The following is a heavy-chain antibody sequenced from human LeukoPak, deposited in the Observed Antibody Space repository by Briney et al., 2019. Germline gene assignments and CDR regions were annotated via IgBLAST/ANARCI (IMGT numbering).Heavy chain of an antibody. CDR2: ISWNSGSI. J-gene: IGHJ4*02. D-gene: IGHD6-19*01. V-gene: IGHV3-9*01. CDR3: AKGPYRRAVAGTSDY. CDR1: GFTFDDYA. Sequence: PGRSLRLSCAASGFTFDDYAMHWVRQAPGKGLEWVSGISWNSGSIGYADSVKGRFTISRDNAKNSLYLQMNSLRAEDTALYYCAKGPYRRAVAGTSDYWGQGTLVTVSS.